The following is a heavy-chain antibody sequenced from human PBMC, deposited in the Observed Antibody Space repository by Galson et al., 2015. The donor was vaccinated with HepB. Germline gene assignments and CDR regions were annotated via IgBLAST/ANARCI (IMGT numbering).Heavy chain of an antibody. Sequence: SVKVSCKASGYTSTGYYMHWVRQAPGQGLEWMGWINPNSGGTNYAQKFQGRVTMTRDTSISTAYMELSRLRSDDTAVYYCARDGGAAAGRMNWFDPWGQGTLVTVSS. CDR2: INPNSGGT. J-gene: IGHJ5*02. CDR3: ARDGGAAAGRMNWFDP. V-gene: IGHV1-2*02. CDR1: GYTSTGYY. D-gene: IGHD6-13*01.